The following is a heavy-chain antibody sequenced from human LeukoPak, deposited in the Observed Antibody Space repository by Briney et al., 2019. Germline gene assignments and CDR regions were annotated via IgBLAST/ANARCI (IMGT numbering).Heavy chain of an antibody. CDR3: AKPYDSTGYSHFDY. CDR2: ISYDGSDK. D-gene: IGHD3-22*01. Sequence: GGSLRLSCAASGFAFSSYAMHWVRQAPGKGLEWVSVISYDGSDKYYADSVMGRFTISRDNSKNTLYLQMNSLRADDTSVYYCAKPYDSTGYSHFDYWGQGTLVTVSS. CDR1: GFAFSSYA. V-gene: IGHV3-30*18. J-gene: IGHJ4*02.